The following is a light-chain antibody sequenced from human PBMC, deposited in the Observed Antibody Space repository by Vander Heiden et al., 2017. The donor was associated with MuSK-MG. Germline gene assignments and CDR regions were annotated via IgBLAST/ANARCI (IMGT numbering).Light chain of an antibody. V-gene: IGKV1-39*01. Sequence: DIQMTQSPSSLSASVVDRVTITCRASQSISSYLNWYQQKPGKAPKLLIYAASSWQSGVPSRFSGSGSGTDFTLTISSLQPEDVATYYCQQSYSTPYTFGQGTKLEIK. CDR1: QSISSY. CDR2: AAS. CDR3: QQSYSTPYT. J-gene: IGKJ2*01.